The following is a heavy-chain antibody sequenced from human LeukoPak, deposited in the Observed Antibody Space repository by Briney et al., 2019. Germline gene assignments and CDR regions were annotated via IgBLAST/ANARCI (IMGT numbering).Heavy chain of an antibody. D-gene: IGHD1-14*01. Sequence: GGSLRLSCAASGFSFSSYGMHWVRQAPGKELERVAFIRSDGSIEYYADSVKGRFTISRDNAKGTLYLQMNSLRAEDAALYYCAKDQPEAYFDYWGQGTLVTVSS. V-gene: IGHV3-30*02. CDR1: GFSFSSYG. J-gene: IGHJ4*02. CDR2: IRSDGSIE. CDR3: AKDQPEAYFDY.